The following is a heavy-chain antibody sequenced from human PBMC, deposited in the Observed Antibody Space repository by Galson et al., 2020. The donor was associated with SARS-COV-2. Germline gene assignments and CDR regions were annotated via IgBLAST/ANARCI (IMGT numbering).Heavy chain of an antibody. CDR2: IYSSGSN. J-gene: IGHJ6*03. V-gene: IGHV4-59*01. CDR3: ARVSCSSSDCHDLDYYYRYMDV. CDR1: GGSITTYY. D-gene: IGHD2-2*01. Sequence: SETLSLTCTVSGGSITTYYWSWLRQPPGKGLEWIGYIYSSGSNRCNPSLKSRVAFSIDTSTNQFSLNLTSISAADTAVYYCARVSCSSSDCHDLDYYYRYMDVWGKGTSVTVSS.